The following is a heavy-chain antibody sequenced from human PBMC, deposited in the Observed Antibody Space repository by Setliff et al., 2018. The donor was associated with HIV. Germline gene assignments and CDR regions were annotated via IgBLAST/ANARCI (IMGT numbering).Heavy chain of an antibody. CDR1: GGSISSGGYY. V-gene: IGHV4-39*01. D-gene: IGHD6-19*01. Sequence: KPSETLSLTCTVSGGSISSGGYYWGWIRQPPGKGLEWIGTIYYSGSTYYNPSLKSRATISVDTSKNQFSLKLSSVTAADTAVYYCIIAYSSGWLAPMGFDSWGQGTLVTISS. CDR2: IYYSGST. J-gene: IGHJ4*02. CDR3: IIAYSSGWLAPMGFDS.